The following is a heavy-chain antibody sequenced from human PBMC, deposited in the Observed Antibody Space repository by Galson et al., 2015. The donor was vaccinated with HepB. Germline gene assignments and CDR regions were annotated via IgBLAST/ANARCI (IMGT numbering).Heavy chain of an antibody. V-gene: IGHV1-18*04. CDR3: ARLKANDYGDLVDWYFDL. CDR1: GYTFTSYG. J-gene: IGHJ2*01. Sequence: SVKVSCKASGYTFTSYGISWVRQAPGQGLEWMGWISAYNGNTNYAQKLQGRVTMTTDTSTSTAYMELRSLRSDDTAVYYCARLKANDYGDLVDWYFDLWGRGTLVTVSS. CDR2: ISAYNGNT. D-gene: IGHD4-17*01.